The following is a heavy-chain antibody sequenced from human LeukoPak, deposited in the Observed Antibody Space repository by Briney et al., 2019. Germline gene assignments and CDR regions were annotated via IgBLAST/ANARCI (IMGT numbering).Heavy chain of an antibody. CDR1: GFTFSTYW. Sequence: GGSLRLSCAASGFTFSTYWMAWVRQAPGKGLEWVADIKEDESAKHQADSVKGRFTISRDNAQNSVYLQMSSLRGEDTAVYYCARDVGGSLDYWGQGTLVTVSS. D-gene: IGHD1-26*01. V-gene: IGHV3-7*01. J-gene: IGHJ4*02. CDR3: ARDVGGSLDY. CDR2: IKEDESAK.